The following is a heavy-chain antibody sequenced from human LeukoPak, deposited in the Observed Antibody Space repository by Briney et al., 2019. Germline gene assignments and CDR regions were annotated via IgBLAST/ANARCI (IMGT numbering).Heavy chain of an antibody. CDR1: GGTFSRSG. V-gene: IGHV1-18*01. CDR3: ARDLVSCSSTSCHHPYYFDY. J-gene: IGHJ4*02. D-gene: IGHD2-2*01. CDR2: ISAYNGNT. Sequence: GASVKVSCKASGGTFSRSGIGWVRQAPGQGLEWMGWISAYNGNTNYAQKLQGRVTMTTDTSTSTAYMELRSLRSDDTAVCYCARDLVSCSSTSCHHPYYFDYWGQGTLVTVSS.